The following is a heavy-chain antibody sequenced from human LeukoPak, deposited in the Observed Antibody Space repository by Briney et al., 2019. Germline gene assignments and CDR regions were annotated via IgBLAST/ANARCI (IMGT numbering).Heavy chain of an antibody. D-gene: IGHD4-17*01. CDR3: ARVGYSDESIDY. CDR2: IKQDGSEK. Sequence: PGGSLRLSCAASGFIFSRYWMTWVRQAPGKGLEWVSNIKQDGSEKKYVDSVKGRFTISRDNAKNSLYLQMSSLRAEDTAVYYCARVGYSDESIDYWGQGTVLSVS. J-gene: IGHJ4*02. V-gene: IGHV3-7*05. CDR1: GFIFSRYW.